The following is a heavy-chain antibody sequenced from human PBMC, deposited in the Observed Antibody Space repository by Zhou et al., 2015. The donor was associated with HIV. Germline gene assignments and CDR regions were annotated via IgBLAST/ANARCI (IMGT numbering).Heavy chain of an antibody. V-gene: IGHV1-69*01. J-gene: IGHJ6*02. CDR2: IIPIFGTA. CDR3: AVPNSVPPRTYYYGMDV. Sequence: QVQLVQSGAEVKKPGASVKVSCKASGGTFSSYAISWVRQAPGQGLEWMGGIIPIFGTANYAQKFQGRVTITADESTSTAYMELSSLRSEDTAVYYCAVPNSVPPRTYYYGMDVWGQGTTVTVSS. CDR1: GGTFSSYA. D-gene: IGHD2-2*01.